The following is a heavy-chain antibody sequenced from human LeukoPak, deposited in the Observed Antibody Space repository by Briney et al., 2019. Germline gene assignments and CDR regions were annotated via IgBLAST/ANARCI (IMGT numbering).Heavy chain of an antibody. V-gene: IGHV1-18*01. J-gene: IGHJ5*01. CDR2: ISAYSGNT. CDR3: VRVAMIRGVVFKNWFDS. CDR1: GYSFTSYG. D-gene: IGHD3-10*01. Sequence: ASVKVSCKASGYSFTSYGISWVRQAPGQGLEWMVWISAYSGNTNYADNLQGRLTMTTDTSTSTAHMELRSLRSDDTAVYYCVRVAMIRGVVFKNWFDSWGQGSLVTVSS.